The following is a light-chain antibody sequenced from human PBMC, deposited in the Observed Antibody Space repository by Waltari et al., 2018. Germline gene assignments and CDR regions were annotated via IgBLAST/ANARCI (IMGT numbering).Light chain of an antibody. CDR3: QQFDNWS. Sequence: EIVMTQSPATLSVSPGERATLSCRASQSVSTTLAWYPQKPGQAPRLLIYGASTRATGIPARFSGSGSGTEFTLTISSLQSADFAIYYCQQFDNWSFGQGTKLEIK. V-gene: IGKV3-15*01. CDR2: GAS. CDR1: QSVSTT. J-gene: IGKJ2*01.